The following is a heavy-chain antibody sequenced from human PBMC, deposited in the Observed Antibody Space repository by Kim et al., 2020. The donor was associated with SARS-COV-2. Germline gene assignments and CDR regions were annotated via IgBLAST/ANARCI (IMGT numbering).Heavy chain of an antibody. Sequence: GGSLRLSCAASGFTFSSYSMNWVRQAPGKGLEWVSSISSSSSYIYYADSVKGRFTISIDNAKNSLYLQMNSLRAEDTAVYYCASLWFGTHRGYFDYWGQGTLVTVSS. CDR2: ISSSSSYI. CDR1: GFTFSSYS. J-gene: IGHJ4*02. CDR3: ASLWFGTHRGYFDY. V-gene: IGHV3-21*01. D-gene: IGHD3-10*01.